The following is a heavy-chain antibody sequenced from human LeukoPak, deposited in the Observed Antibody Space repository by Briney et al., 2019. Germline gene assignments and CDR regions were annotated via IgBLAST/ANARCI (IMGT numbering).Heavy chain of an antibody. CDR2: INPSGGST. CDR3: ARAPPQYSYGYVDWFDP. V-gene: IGHV1-46*01. Sequence: ASVKVSCKASGYTFTSYYMHWVRQAPGQGLEWMGIINPSGGSTSYAQEFQGRVTMTRDTSTSTVYMELSSLRSEDTAVYYCARAPPQYSYGYVDWFDPWGQGTLVTVSS. CDR1: GYTFTSYY. J-gene: IGHJ5*02. D-gene: IGHD5-18*01.